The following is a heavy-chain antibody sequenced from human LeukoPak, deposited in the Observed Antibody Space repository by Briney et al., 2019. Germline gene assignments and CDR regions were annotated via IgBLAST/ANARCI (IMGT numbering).Heavy chain of an antibody. CDR1: GGSINSYY. D-gene: IGHD2-15*01. CDR2: IYTSGST. CDR3: ARVCSGGSCYDY. Sequence: PSETLSLTCTVSGGSINSYYWSWIRQPPGKGLQWIGCIYTSGSTNYNPSLKSRVTMSVDTSKNQFSLKLSSVTAADTAVYYCARVCSGGSCYDYWGQGTLVTVSS. J-gene: IGHJ4*02. V-gene: IGHV4-4*07.